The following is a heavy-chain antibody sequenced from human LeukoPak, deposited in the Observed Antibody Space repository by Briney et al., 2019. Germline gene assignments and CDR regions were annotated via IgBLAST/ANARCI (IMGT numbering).Heavy chain of an antibody. Sequence: SVKVSCKASGGTFSSYAISWVRQAPGQGLEWMGRIIPILGIANYAQKFQGRVTITADKSTSTAYMELSSLRSEDTAVYYCASGGYYYDGSGYPNYYYYGMDVWGQGTTVTVSS. CDR1: GGTFSSYA. J-gene: IGHJ6*02. D-gene: IGHD3-22*01. V-gene: IGHV1-69*04. CDR2: IIPILGIA. CDR3: ASGGYYYDGSGYPNYYYYGMDV.